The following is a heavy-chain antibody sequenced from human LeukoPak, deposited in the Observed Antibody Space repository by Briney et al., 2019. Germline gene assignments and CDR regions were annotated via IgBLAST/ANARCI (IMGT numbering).Heavy chain of an antibody. Sequence: GGSLRLSCAASGFAFSDYSMNWVRQAPGKGLEWVSYISSSGSTIYYADSVKGRFTISRDNAKNSLYLQMNSLRADDTAVYYCARGGTLEYFQHWGQGTLVTVSS. CDR3: ARGGTLEYFQH. J-gene: IGHJ1*01. CDR2: ISSSGSTI. V-gene: IGHV3-48*04. CDR1: GFAFSDYS.